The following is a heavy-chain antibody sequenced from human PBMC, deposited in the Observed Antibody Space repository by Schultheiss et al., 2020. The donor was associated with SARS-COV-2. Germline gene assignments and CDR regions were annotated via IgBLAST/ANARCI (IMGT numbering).Heavy chain of an antibody. CDR1: GFTFSSYA. D-gene: IGHD6-13*01. CDR3: ARNLLVLGQRTGLYYYYGMDV. V-gene: IGHV3-30-3*01. CDR2: ISYDGSNK. Sequence: GGSLRLSCAASGFTFSSYAMHWVRQAPGKGLEWVAVISYDGSNKYYADSVKGRFTISRDNSKNTLYLQMNSLRAEDTAVYYCARNLLVLGQRTGLYYYYGMDVWGQGTTVTVSS. J-gene: IGHJ6*02.